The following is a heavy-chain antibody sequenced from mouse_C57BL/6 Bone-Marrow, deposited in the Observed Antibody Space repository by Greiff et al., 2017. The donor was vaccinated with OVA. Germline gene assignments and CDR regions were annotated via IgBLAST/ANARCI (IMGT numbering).Heavy chain of an antibody. V-gene: IGHV1-75*01. CDR2: IFPGSGST. CDR3: GRYYGSSYGIAY. Sequence: QVQLQQSGPELVKPGASVKISCKASGYTFTDYYINWVKQRPGQGLEWIGWIFPGSGSTYYNEKFKGKGTLTVDKSSSTAYMLLSRLTSEDSAVSYCGRYYGSSYGIAYWGQGTLVTVSA. J-gene: IGHJ3*01. D-gene: IGHD1-1*01. CDR1: GYTFTDYY.